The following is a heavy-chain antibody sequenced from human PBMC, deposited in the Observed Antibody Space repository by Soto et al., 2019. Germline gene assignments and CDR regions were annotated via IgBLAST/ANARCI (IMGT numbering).Heavy chain of an antibody. V-gene: IGHV3-33*01. D-gene: IGHD1-26*01. J-gene: IGHJ4*02. Sequence: PGQCRRPSRPPGGSSSSTIATHWVRQLPENGLEWVASTWFFARRGNEYYADSVTRRFATSRDAPKKTAYLALKLPRAEDTAVYYWGRDPYSGARYYLDLWGQGTQVTVSS. CDR3: GRDPYSGARYYLDL. CDR2: TWFFARRGNE. CDR1: GSSSSTIA.